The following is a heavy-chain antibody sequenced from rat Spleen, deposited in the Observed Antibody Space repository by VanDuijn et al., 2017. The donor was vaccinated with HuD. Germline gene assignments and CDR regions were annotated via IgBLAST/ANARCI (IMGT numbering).Heavy chain of an antibody. Sequence: EVQLVESGGGLVQPGGSLNLSCAASGFTFSNYYMAWVRQAPTKGLDWVAYISTGGGSTYYRDSVKGRFTISRDNAKSTLYLQMDSLRSEDTATYYCARHPDYSNYFDYWGQGVMVTVSS. CDR2: ISTGGGST. J-gene: IGHJ2*01. D-gene: IGHD1-1*01. CDR1: GFTFSNYY. CDR3: ARHPDYSNYFDY. V-gene: IGHV5-25*01.